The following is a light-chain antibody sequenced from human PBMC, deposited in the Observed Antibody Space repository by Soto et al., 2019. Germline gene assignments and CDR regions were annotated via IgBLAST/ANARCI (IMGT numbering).Light chain of an antibody. V-gene: IGKV1-39*01. CDR1: QSISTN. CDR2: AAS. J-gene: IGKJ3*01. CDR3: QQSYTTPLFT. Sequence: DIQMTQSPSSLSASVGDRVTITCRASQSISTNLNWYQVKPGKAPKLLIYAASRLESGVPSRFSGSGSGTDFTLTISSLQPEDFATYYCQQSYTTPLFTFGPGTKVDIK.